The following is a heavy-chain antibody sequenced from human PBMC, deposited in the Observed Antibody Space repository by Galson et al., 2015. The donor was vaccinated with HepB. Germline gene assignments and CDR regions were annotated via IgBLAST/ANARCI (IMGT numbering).Heavy chain of an antibody. V-gene: IGHV3-48*04. Sequence: SLRLSCAASGFTFSSYSMNWVRQAPGKGLEWVSYISSSSSTIYYADSVKGRFTISRDNAKNSLYLQMNSLRAEDTAVYYCARDLWIVVPIGYDYWGQGTLVTVSS. J-gene: IGHJ4*02. CDR2: ISSSSSTI. CDR3: ARDLWIVVPIGYDY. D-gene: IGHD3-22*01. CDR1: GFTFSSYS.